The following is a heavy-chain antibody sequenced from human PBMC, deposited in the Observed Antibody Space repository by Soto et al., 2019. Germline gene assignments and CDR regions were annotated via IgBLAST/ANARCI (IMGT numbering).Heavy chain of an antibody. V-gene: IGHV3-7*01. Sequence: GGSLRLSCADSGFILRNYWMSWVRQAPGMGLQWVASIKEDGSEKYYVDPVKGRFTISRDNSKDTLYLQMHSLRSEDTAIYYCARISRYCSGGDCHAWGQGTQVTVSS. CDR2: IKEDGSEK. J-gene: IGHJ5*02. CDR3: ARISRYCSGGDCHA. D-gene: IGHD2-15*01. CDR1: GFILRNYW.